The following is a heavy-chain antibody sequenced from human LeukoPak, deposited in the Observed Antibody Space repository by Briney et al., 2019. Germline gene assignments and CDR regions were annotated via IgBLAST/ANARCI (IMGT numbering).Heavy chain of an antibody. V-gene: IGHV3-30-3*01. CDR3: ARVTVDIVATIGAFDY. D-gene: IGHD5-12*01. Sequence: PGGSLRLSCAASGFTFSGYGMHWVRQAPVKGLEWVALISYDGSNKYYADSVKGRFTISRDNSKNTLYLQMNTLRAEDTAVYYCARVTVDIVATIGAFDYWGQGTLVTVSS. J-gene: IGHJ4*02. CDR2: ISYDGSNK. CDR1: GFTFSGYG.